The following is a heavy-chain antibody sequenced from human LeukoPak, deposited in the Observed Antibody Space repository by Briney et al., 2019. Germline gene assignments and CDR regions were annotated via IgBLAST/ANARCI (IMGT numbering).Heavy chain of an antibody. CDR3: ARDFRGSVDAFDI. Sequence: SETLSLTCTLSGGPISDYYWNWMRQPPGKGLEWIGYIYYSGRTNYNPSLKSRVSISVDTSKNQFSLKLSSVTAADTAVYYCARDFRGSVDAFDIWGQGTMVAASS. V-gene: IGHV4-59*01. J-gene: IGHJ3*02. CDR1: GGPISDYY. CDR2: IYYSGRT.